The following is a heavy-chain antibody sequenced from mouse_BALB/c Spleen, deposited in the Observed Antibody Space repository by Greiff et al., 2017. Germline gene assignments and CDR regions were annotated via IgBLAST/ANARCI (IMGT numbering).Heavy chain of an antibody. D-gene: IGHD1-1*01. CDR3: ARALLLRRAMDY. Sequence: EVQGVESGGGLVQPGGSLRLSCATSGFTFTDYYMSWVRQPPGKALEWLGFIRNKANGYTTEYSASVKGRFTISRDNSQSILYLQMNTLRAEDSATYYCARALLLRRAMDYWGQGTSVTVSS. V-gene: IGHV7-3*02. CDR1: GFTFTDYY. CDR2: IRNKANGYTT. J-gene: IGHJ4*01.